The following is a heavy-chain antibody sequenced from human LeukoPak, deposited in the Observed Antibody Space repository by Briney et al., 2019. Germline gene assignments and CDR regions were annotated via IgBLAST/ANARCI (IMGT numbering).Heavy chain of an antibody. CDR1: GYTFTGYH. D-gene: IGHD6-25*01. J-gene: IGHJ4*02. V-gene: IGHV1-2*02. Sequence: GASVKVSCKASGYTFTGYHMHWVRQAPGQGLEWMGWINPNSGGTNYAQKFQGRVTMTRDTSISTAYMELSRLRSDDTAVYYCARTPLIGSVLIDYWGQGTLVTVSS. CDR2: INPNSGGT. CDR3: ARTPLIGSVLIDY.